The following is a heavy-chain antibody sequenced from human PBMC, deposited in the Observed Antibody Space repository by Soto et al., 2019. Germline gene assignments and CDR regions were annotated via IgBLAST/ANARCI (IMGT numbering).Heavy chain of an antibody. J-gene: IGHJ4*02. CDR3: ARNRGNYFDY. CDR2: IYYSGST. Sequence: SETLSLTCTVSVGGSFSSYYWSWIRQPPGKGLEWIGYIYYSGSTNYNPSLKSRLTMSVHTSQNQFSLKVNSVTAADTAVYYCARNRGNYFDYWGQGILVTVSS. CDR1: VGGSFSSYY. V-gene: IGHV4-59*01.